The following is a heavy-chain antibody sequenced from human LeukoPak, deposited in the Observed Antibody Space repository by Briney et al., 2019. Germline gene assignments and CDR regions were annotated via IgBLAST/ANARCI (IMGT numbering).Heavy chain of an antibody. D-gene: IGHD5-24*01. Sequence: GGSLRLSCAASGFTFSDYYMTWLRQAPGKGLERLSYISGSTTTIYYADSVKGRFTISRDTSKNTVSLQMNSLRVEDTAMYYCTRDQMNYWGQGTLVTVSS. CDR1: GFTFSDYY. CDR3: TRDQMNY. V-gene: IGHV3-11*01. J-gene: IGHJ4*02. CDR2: ISGSTTTI.